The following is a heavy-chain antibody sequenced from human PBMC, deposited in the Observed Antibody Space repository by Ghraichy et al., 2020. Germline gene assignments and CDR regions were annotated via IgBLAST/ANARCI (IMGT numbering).Heavy chain of an antibody. CDR1: GGSFSNYH. Sequence: SETLSLTCAVYGGSFSNYHWNWIRRPPGKGLEWIGEMSRSGSTSYKTSLRSRLTISVDTSKNQVSLKLSSVTAADTAVYYCARGSGSPGMDVWGPGTTVTVSS. CDR3: ARGSGSPGMDV. V-gene: IGHV4-34*01. D-gene: IGHD3-10*01. J-gene: IGHJ6*02. CDR2: MSRSGST.